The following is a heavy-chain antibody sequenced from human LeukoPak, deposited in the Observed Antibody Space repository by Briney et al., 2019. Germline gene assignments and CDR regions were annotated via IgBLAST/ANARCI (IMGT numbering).Heavy chain of an antibody. CDR1: GFNFITHG. V-gene: IGHV3-30*12. Sequence: GGSLRLSCAASGFNFITHGMHWVRQAPGKGLEWVAFIWADGNNKYYADSVKGRFTISRDNSKNALFLQMDSLRAEDTAVYSCVGDPPKSGWAFVYWGQGILVSVSS. J-gene: IGHJ4*02. CDR2: IWADGNNK. D-gene: IGHD6-19*01. CDR3: VGDPPKSGWAFVY.